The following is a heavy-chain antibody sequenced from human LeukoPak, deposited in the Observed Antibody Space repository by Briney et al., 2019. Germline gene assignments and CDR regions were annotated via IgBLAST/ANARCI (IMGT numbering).Heavy chain of an antibody. CDR2: ISSNGSAI. Sequence: PGGSLRLSCAASGFTFSFYEMNWVRQAPGKGLEWIAYISSNGSAIYYADSVKGRFTISRDNAKNSLYLQMNSLRAEDTAVYYCARGLRWYDYWGQGTLVTVSS. CDR1: GFTFSFYE. D-gene: IGHD4-23*01. V-gene: IGHV3-48*03. J-gene: IGHJ4*02. CDR3: ARGLRWYDY.